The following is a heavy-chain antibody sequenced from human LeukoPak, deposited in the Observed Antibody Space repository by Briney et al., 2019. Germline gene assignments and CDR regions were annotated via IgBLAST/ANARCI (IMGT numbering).Heavy chain of an antibody. CDR2: IYYSGST. J-gene: IGHJ4*02. CDR1: GASITPYY. CDR3: ARSVNWLLFYYFDY. V-gene: IGHV4-59*01. Sequence: SETLSLTCTVSGASITPYYWSWIRQPPGKGLEWIGYIYYSGSTNYNPSFKSRVTISVDTSKNQFSLKLSSVTAADTAVYYCARSVNWLLFYYFDYWGQGTLVTVSS. D-gene: IGHD3-9*01.